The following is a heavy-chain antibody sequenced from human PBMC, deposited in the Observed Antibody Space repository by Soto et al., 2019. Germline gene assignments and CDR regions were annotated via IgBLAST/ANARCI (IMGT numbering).Heavy chain of an antibody. V-gene: IGHV4-59*02. D-gene: IGHD1-1*01. CDR1: GGSVCSYY. CDR3: ARDQLSGNWFDP. Sequence: SETPSLTCTVCGGSVCSYYWSGIRQPPGKGLEWIGYIYYSGSTNYNPSLKSRVTISVDTSKNQFSLKLSSVTAADTAVYYCARDQLSGNWFDPWGQGTLVTVSS. J-gene: IGHJ5*02. CDR2: IYYSGST.